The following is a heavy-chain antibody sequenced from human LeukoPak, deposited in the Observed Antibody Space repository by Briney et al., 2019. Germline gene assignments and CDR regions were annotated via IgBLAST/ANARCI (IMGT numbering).Heavy chain of an antibody. Sequence: PGGSLRLSCAASGFSFSGHSINWVRQAPGKGLEWVSSISPSSSYIHYADSVKGRFTISRDNAKNSLYLQMNSLRAEDTAVYYCARGRGCSSMSCYPDYWGQGTLVTVSS. V-gene: IGHV3-21*01. J-gene: IGHJ4*02. CDR2: ISPSSSYI. CDR3: ARGRGCSSMSCYPDY. D-gene: IGHD2-2*01. CDR1: GFSFSGHS.